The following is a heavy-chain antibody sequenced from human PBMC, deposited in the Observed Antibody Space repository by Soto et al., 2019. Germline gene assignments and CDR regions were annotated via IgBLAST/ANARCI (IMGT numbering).Heavy chain of an antibody. V-gene: IGHV3-74*01. CDR3: AKGGDVDYVRDRDWFDP. Sequence: EVPLVESGGGLVQPGGSLRLSCAASGFTFSSYWMHWVRQAPGKGLVWVSRINSDGSSTSYADSVKGRFTISRDNAKNTLYLQMNSLRAEDTAVYYCAKGGDVDYVRDRDWFDPWGQGTLVTVSS. D-gene: IGHD4-17*01. J-gene: IGHJ5*02. CDR1: GFTFSSYW. CDR2: INSDGSST.